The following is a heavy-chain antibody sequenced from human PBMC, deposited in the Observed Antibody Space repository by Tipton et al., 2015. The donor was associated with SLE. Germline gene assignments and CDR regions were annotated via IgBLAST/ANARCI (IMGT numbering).Heavy chain of an antibody. CDR1: GGSFSGYY. CDR3: ASYPNCSGGSCYYYYGMDV. J-gene: IGHJ6*02. V-gene: IGHV4-34*01. D-gene: IGHD2-15*01. CDR2: INHSGST. Sequence: TLSLTCGVYGGSFSGYYWRWIRQPPGKGLEWIGEINHSGSTNYNPSLKSRVTISVDTSKNQFSLKLSSVTAADTAVYYCASYPNCSGGSCYYYYGMDVWGQGTTVTVSS.